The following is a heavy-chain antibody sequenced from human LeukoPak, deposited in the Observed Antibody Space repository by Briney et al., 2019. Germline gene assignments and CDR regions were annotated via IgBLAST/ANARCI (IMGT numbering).Heavy chain of an antibody. CDR2: INQDGSEK. CDR1: GFTFSRNW. CDR3: ARGGREWFFDY. V-gene: IGHV3-7*01. Sequence: GGSLRLSCVTSGFTFSRNWMSWVRQAPGKGLEWVANINQDGSEKSHVDSVKGRFSISRDNAKSSVHLQMNSLRAEDTAVYYSARGGREWFFDYWGQGILVTVSS. D-gene: IGHD3-3*01. J-gene: IGHJ4*02.